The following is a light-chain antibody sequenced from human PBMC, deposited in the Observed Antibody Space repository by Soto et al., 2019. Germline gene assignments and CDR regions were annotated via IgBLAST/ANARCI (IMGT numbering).Light chain of an antibody. V-gene: IGKV4-1*01. J-gene: IGKJ3*01. Sequence: DIVMTQSPDSLAVSLGETATINCKSSQSLLYFSNNLDYLTWYQQKPGQPPRLLIYWASTRESGVPDRFSGSGSGTDFTLTITSLQAEDVAVYYCQQYYTTPCTFGPGTKVEIK. CDR2: WAS. CDR1: QSLLYFSNNLDY. CDR3: QQYYTTPCT.